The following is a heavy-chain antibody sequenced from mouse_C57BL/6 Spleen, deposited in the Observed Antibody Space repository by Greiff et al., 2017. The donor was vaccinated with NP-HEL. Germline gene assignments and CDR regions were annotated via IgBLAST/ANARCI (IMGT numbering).Heavy chain of an antibody. CDR1: GFTFSDYY. CDR3: ARGALRRYVAMDY. D-gene: IGHD2-4*01. J-gene: IGHJ4*01. Sequence: EVKLMESGGGLVQPGGSLKLSCAASGFTFSDYYMYWVRQTPEKRLEWVAYISNGGGSTYYPDTVKGRFTISRENAKNTLYLQMSRLKSEDTAMYYCARGALRRYVAMDYWGQGTSVTVSS. V-gene: IGHV5-12*01. CDR2: ISNGGGST.